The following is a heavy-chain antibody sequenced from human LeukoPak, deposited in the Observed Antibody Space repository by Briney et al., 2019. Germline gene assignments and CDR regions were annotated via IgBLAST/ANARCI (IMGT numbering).Heavy chain of an antibody. Sequence: SETLSLTCTVSGGSISSSSYYWGWIRQPPGKGLEWIGSIYYTRSTDYNPSLKSRVTISVDTSKNQFSLKLSSVTAADTAVFYCARVIGSSWYDYFDYWGQGTLVTVSS. CDR3: ARVIGSSWYDYFDY. CDR2: IYYTRST. J-gene: IGHJ4*02. V-gene: IGHV4-39*01. CDR1: GGSISSSSYY. D-gene: IGHD6-13*01.